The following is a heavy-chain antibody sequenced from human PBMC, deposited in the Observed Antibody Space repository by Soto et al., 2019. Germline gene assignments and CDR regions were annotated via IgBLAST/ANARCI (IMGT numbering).Heavy chain of an antibody. CDR3: TREGDGSGFFSDF. Sequence: GGSLRLSCAASGFTFNTAWMSWVRQAPGKGLEWVSFISGRSNTIYYADSVKGRFTISRDNAKNSLYLLMNSLRAEDTAVYYCTREGDGSGFFSDFWGQGALVTVSS. J-gene: IGHJ4*02. V-gene: IGHV3-48*01. D-gene: IGHD3-22*01. CDR1: GFTFNTAW. CDR2: ISGRSNTI.